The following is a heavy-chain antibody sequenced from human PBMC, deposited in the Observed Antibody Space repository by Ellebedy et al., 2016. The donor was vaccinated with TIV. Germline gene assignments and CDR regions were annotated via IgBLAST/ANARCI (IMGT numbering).Heavy chain of an antibody. J-gene: IGHJ3*02. CDR3: AKDLIGYNGIYDPFDI. Sequence: GESLKISXAASGFTFTDHYMDWVRQAPGKGLEWISGISGPGDSAYYADSVKGRFTFSRDNSKNTLYLQINSLRADDTGVYYCAKDLIGYNGIYDPFDIWGQGTMVTVSS. V-gene: IGHV3-23*01. D-gene: IGHD5-18*01. CDR1: GFTFTDHY. CDR2: ISGPGDSA.